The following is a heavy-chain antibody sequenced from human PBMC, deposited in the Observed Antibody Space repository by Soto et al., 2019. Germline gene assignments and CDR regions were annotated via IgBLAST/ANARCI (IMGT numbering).Heavy chain of an antibody. D-gene: IGHD2-15*01. CDR2: ISYDGNNK. Sequence: GSLRLSCAASGFTFSNNGIHWVRQAPGKGLEWVAVISYDGNNKYYADSVKGRLTISRDNSKNTVYLQMNNLRAEDTAMYYCAKGGGGNYLTYYYYYGMDVWGQGTTVTVSS. J-gene: IGHJ6*02. CDR3: AKGGGGNYLTYYYYYGMDV. V-gene: IGHV3-30*18. CDR1: GFTFSNNG.